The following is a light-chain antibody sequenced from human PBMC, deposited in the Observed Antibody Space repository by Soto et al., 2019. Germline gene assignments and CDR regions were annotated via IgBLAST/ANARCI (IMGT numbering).Light chain of an antibody. V-gene: IGKV3-15*01. CDR2: GAS. CDR1: QSVSSN. CDR3: QQYDDWPLT. J-gene: IGKJ4*01. Sequence: EIVMTQSPVTLSVSPGERATFSCRASQSVSSNLAWYQKKPGQAPRLLIDGASIRATGIPARFSGSGSGTEFTLTISSLQSEDFAVYYCQQYDDWPLTFGGGTKVEIK.